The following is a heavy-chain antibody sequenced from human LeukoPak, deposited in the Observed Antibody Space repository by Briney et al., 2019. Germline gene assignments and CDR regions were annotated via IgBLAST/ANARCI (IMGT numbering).Heavy chain of an antibody. V-gene: IGHV4-59*01. CDR2: ICYSGST. J-gene: IGHJ4*02. CDR3: ARADSSSWYEVDY. CDR1: GGSISSYY. D-gene: IGHD6-13*01. Sequence: SETLSLTCTVSGGSISSYYWSWIRQPPGKGLEWIGYICYSGSTNYNPSLKSRVTISVDTSKNQFSLKLSSVTAADTAVYYCARADSSSWYEVDYWGQGTLVTVSS.